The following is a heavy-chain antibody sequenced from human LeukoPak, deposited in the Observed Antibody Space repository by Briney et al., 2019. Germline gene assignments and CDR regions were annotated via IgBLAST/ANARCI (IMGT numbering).Heavy chain of an antibody. V-gene: IGHV4-59*12. CDR3: ARDTRTLLMVYARGYFDI. CDR1: GGSISTYY. CDR2: IYHSGST. D-gene: IGHD2-8*01. J-gene: IGHJ3*02. Sequence: SGTPSPTCTVSGGSISTYYLGRGRQGPWEGVEGIGYIYHSGSTKYNPSLKSRVTISVDTSKNQFSLKLSSVTAADTAVYYCARDTRTLLMVYARGYFDIWGQGTMVTVSS.